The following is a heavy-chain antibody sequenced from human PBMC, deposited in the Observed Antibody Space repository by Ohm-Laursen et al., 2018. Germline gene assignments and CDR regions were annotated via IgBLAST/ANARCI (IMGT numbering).Heavy chain of an antibody. J-gene: IGHJ1*01. CDR3: GRVHHYYGSGSYPDF. V-gene: IGHV3-9*01. CDR1: GFTFDDYA. CDR2: ISWNSGSI. Sequence: SLRLSCAASGFTFDDYAMHWVRQAPGKGLEWVSGISWNSGSIGYADSVKGRFTISRDNAQNSLYLQMNSLTDEDTAVYYCGRVHHYYGSGSYPDFWGQGTLVTVSS. D-gene: IGHD3-10*01.